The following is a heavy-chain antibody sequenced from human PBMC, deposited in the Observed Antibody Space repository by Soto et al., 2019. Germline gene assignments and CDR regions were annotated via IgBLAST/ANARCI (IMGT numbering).Heavy chain of an antibody. CDR2: IQNSATT. J-gene: IGHJ3*01. Sequence: QVQLQESGPGLVKPSQTLSLTCTVSGASVTFGSYFLTWIRERPGEGLEWIGNIQNSATTSYNPSLNSRVTILLDTSKNKLSPKLNSVTAADTAGYYCAREPLLWGQGTLVTVSS. CDR1: GASVTFGSYF. CDR3: AREPLL. V-gene: IGHV4-31*03.